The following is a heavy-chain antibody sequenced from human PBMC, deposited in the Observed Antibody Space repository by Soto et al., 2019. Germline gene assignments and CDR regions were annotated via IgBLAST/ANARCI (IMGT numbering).Heavy chain of an antibody. CDR1: GYTFTNYG. D-gene: IGHD3-10*01. Sequence: QVQLVQSGGEVKKPGASVKVSCKASGYTFTNYGISWVRQAPGQGLEWMGWINVYNGNTKYAQKVQGRVTMTTDTSTSPAYMELSSLRSDHTAVYYCARGVGSGSYYNQYTLFDPWGQGTLVTVSS. J-gene: IGHJ5*02. V-gene: IGHV1-18*01. CDR3: ARGVGSGSYYNQYTLFDP. CDR2: INVYNGNT.